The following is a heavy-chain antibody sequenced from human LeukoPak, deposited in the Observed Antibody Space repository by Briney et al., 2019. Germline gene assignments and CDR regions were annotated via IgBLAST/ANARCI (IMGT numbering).Heavy chain of an antibody. V-gene: IGHV3-64*01. CDR1: GFTFSSYE. D-gene: IGHD3-9*01. J-gene: IGHJ4*02. Sequence: GGSLRLSCAASGFTFSSYEMNWVRQAPGKGLEYVSAISSNGGSTYYANSVKGRFTISRDNSKNTLYLQMGSLRAEDMAVYYCARAGYYDILTGYFYWGQGTLVTVSS. CDR2: ISSNGGST. CDR3: ARAGYYDILTGYFY.